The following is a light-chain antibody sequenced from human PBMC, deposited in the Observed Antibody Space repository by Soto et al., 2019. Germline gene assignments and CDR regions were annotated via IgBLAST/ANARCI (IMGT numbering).Light chain of an antibody. Sequence: EIVMTQSPATLSVSPGESATLSCRASPSVGSNLAWYQQRPGQSPRLLMYGASTRATGIPARFSDGGSGTEFTLTIDSLQSEDFAVYFCQQYNLWPSFGQGTKLVI. CDR1: PSVGSN. CDR3: QQYNLWPS. CDR2: GAS. V-gene: IGKV3-15*01. J-gene: IGKJ2*01.